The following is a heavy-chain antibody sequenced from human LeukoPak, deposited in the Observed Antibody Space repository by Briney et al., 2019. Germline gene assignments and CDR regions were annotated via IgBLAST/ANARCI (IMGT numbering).Heavy chain of an antibody. CDR1: GFTFSSYA. CDR3: ARDLIAVAVKRYYFDY. CDR2: ISYDGSNK. V-gene: IGHV3-30-3*01. Sequence: GGSLRLSCAAPGFTFSSYAMHWVRQAPGKGLEWVAVISYDGSNKYYADSVKGRFTISRDNSKNTLYLQMNSLRAEDTAVYCCARDLIAVAVKRYYFDYWGQGTLVTVSS. D-gene: IGHD6-19*01. J-gene: IGHJ4*02.